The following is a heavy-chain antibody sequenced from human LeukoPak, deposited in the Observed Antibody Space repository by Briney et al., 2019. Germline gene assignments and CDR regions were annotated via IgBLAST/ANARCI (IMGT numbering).Heavy chain of an antibody. CDR1: LDSTTSNF. V-gene: IGHV4-4*02. J-gene: IGHJ4*03. CDR3: AREILGGFNPGAY. Sequence: SERRSLICTVSLDSTTSNFWSWDRQPPGKGLEWIGGIHRSGSPIYNPSPLSRVTISIDRSRNQIALELSSVTAADTAVYYCAREILGGFNPGAYWGQGTMVTVSS. D-gene: IGHD1-14*01. CDR2: IHRSGSP.